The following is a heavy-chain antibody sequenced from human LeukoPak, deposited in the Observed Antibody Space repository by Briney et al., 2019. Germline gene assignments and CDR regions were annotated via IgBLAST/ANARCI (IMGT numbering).Heavy chain of an antibody. D-gene: IGHD3-16*01. CDR2: IYYSGST. V-gene: IGHV4-31*03. Sequence: SETLSLTCTVSGGSISSGGYYWSWIRQHPGKGLEWIGYIYYSGSTYYNPSLKSRVTISADTSKNQFSLKLSSVTAADTAVYXXXXVHGVMSFDYWGQGTLVTVSS. J-gene: IGHJ4*02. CDR3: XXVHGVMSFDY. CDR1: GGSISSGGYY.